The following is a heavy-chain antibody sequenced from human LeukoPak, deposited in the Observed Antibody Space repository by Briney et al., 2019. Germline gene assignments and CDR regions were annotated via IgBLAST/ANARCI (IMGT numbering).Heavy chain of an antibody. Sequence: ASVKVSCKASGYTFTSYAMHWVRQAPGQRLEWMGWINAGNGNTKYSQKFQGRVTITRDTSASTAYMELSRLRSEDTAVYYCARLIFGVVIIDYGMDVWGQGTTVTVSS. V-gene: IGHV1-3*01. D-gene: IGHD3-3*02. CDR2: INAGNGNT. CDR1: GYTFTSYA. J-gene: IGHJ6*02. CDR3: ARLIFGVVIIDYGMDV.